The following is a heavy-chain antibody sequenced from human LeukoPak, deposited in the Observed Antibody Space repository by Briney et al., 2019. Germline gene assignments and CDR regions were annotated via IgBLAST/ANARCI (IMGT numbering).Heavy chain of an antibody. CDR1: GFRFSGYW. Sequence: GGSLRLSCAASGFRFSGYWMHWVRQAPGKGLEYVSAISINGGSTYYADSVKGRFTISRDNSKNTLYLQMSSLRAEDTAVYYCVKLTAYYYGSGSYGDYWGQGALVTVSS. V-gene: IGHV3-64D*09. CDR3: VKLTAYYYGSGSYGDY. CDR2: ISINGGST. J-gene: IGHJ4*02. D-gene: IGHD3-10*01.